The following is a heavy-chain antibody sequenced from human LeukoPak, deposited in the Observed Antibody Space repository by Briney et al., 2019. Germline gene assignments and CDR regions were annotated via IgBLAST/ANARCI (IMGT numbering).Heavy chain of an antibody. V-gene: IGHV3-9*03. Sequence: GGSLRLSCADSGFTFDDYAMHWVRQAPGKGLEWVSGISWNRGSIGYADSVKGRFTISRDNAKNSLYLQMNSLRADDMALYYCAKGARLRANSYYFDSWGQGTLVTASS. CDR2: ISWNRGSI. CDR3: AKGARLRANSYYFDS. J-gene: IGHJ4*02. D-gene: IGHD5-12*01. CDR1: GFTFDDYA.